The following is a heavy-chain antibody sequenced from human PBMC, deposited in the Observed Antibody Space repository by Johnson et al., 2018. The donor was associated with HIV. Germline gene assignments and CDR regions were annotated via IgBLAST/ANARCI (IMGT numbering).Heavy chain of an antibody. Sequence: VHLVESGGGLVQPGGSLRLSCAASGFTFSSYAMSWVRQAPGKGLEWVSAISGSGGSTFYADSVKGRFTISRDSSKNTLYLQMNSLRAEDTAVYYCARDGAADNAFDIWGQGTMVTVSS. CDR3: ARDGAADNAFDI. D-gene: IGHD3-16*01. CDR2: ISGSGGST. CDR1: GFTFSSYA. J-gene: IGHJ3*02. V-gene: IGHV3-23*04.